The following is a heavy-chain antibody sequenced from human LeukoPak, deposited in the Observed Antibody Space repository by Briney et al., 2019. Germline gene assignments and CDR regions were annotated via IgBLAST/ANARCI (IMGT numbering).Heavy chain of an antibody. CDR1: GFTFDDYA. D-gene: IGHD1-7*01. J-gene: IGHJ3*01. V-gene: IGHV3-9*01. Sequence: GRSLRLSCAASGFTFDDYAMHWVRQAPGKGLEWVSGISWNSDTIGYADSVKGRFTISRDNAKNSLYLQMNSLRVEDTALYYCAKGLNFGAFDFWGQGTMVTVSS. CDR2: ISWNSDTI. CDR3: AKGLNFGAFDF.